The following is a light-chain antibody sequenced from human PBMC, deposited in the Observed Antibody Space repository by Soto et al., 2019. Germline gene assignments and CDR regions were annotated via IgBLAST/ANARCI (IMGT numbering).Light chain of an antibody. CDR2: AAS. Sequence: AIQVTQSPSSLSASVGDRVTITCRASQGIRNDLGWFQQKPGTAPKLLIYAASHLQSGVPSRFSGSGSGTEFTLTISSLQPEDFATYYCLQDYTYPWTFCQGTKVEI. V-gene: IGKV1-6*01. J-gene: IGKJ1*01. CDR1: QGIRND. CDR3: LQDYTYPWT.